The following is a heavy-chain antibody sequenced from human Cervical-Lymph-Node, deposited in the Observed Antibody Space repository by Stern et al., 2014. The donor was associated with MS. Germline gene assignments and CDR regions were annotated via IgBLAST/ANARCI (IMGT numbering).Heavy chain of an antibody. V-gene: IGHV4-59*01. J-gene: IGHJ4*02. CDR1: GGSISGYD. Sequence: QVQLQESGPGLVKPSETLSLTCTVSGGSISGYDCSWIRQPPGKGLEWIGNIYYSGSTNYIPSLKSRVSISIDTPKNQFSLKLSSVTAADTAVYYCARSRDAYSPLAYWGQGALVTVSS. D-gene: IGHD5-24*01. CDR3: ARSRDAYSPLAY. CDR2: IYYSGST.